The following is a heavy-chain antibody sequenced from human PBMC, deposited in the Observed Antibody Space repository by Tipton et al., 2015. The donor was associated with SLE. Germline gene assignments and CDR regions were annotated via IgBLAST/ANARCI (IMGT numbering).Heavy chain of an antibody. Sequence: SLRLSCAASGFTFSSYWMHWVRQAPGKGLVWVSRINSDGSSTSYADSVKGRFTISRDNAKNSLYLQMNSLRAEDTAVYYCARESKVGATGFDYWGQGTLATVSS. D-gene: IGHD1-26*01. CDR2: INSDGSST. CDR3: ARESKVGATGFDY. CDR1: GFTFSSYW. J-gene: IGHJ4*02. V-gene: IGHV3-74*01.